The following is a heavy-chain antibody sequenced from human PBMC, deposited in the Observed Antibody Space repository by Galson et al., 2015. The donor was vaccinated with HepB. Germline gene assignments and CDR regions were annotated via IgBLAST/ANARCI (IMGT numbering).Heavy chain of an antibody. CDR3: ARIRATYGSGTSYYYGMDV. V-gene: IGHV2-70*11. Sequence: PALVKPTQTLTLTCTFSGFSLSTSGVGVGWIRQPPGKALEWLTRIDWDDDKYYSTSLKTRLTISKDTSKNQVVLTMTNMDPVDTATYYCARIRATYGSGTSYYYGMDVWGQGATGTVSS. J-gene: IGHJ6*02. CDR1: GFSLSTSGVG. D-gene: IGHD3-10*01. CDR2: IDWDDDK.